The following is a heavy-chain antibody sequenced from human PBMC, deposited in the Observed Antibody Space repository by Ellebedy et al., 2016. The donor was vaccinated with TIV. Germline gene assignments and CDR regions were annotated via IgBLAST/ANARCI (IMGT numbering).Heavy chain of an antibody. V-gene: IGHV3-30*03. CDR3: ARDGHYYESGSYSVYGMYV. CDR2: ISFDGNNK. CDR1: GFTFNTYG. J-gene: IGHJ6*02. D-gene: IGHD3-10*01. Sequence: GESLKISCVASGFTFNTYGMHWVRQAPGKGLECVTVISFDGNNKYYADSVKGRFTISRDNSKNTLYLQMNSLRPEDTAVYYCARDGHYYESGSYSVYGMYVWGQGTTVTVSS.